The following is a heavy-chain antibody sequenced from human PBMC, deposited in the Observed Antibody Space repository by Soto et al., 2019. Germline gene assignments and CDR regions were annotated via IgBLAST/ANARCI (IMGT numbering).Heavy chain of an antibody. Sequence: SLKLARSPIRSSIDRTYIRSARQAPGKGLEWVSVIYSGGSTYYADSVKGRFTISRDNSKNTLYLQMNSLRAEDTAVYYCARALAAAGSYYYYGMDVWGQGT. CDR1: RSSIDRTY. J-gene: IGHJ6*02. CDR3: ARALAAAGSYYYYGMDV. CDR2: IYSGGST. D-gene: IGHD6-13*01. V-gene: IGHV3-53*01.